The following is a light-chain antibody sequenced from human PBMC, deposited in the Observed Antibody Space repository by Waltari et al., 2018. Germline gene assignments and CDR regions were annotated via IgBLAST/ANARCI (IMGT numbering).Light chain of an antibody. CDR2: GRS. J-gene: IGLJ3*02. V-gene: IGLV1-40*01. CDR3: QSYDTSLSVV. Sequence: QSVLTQPPSVSGAPGQRVTISCTGSGSNIGAGYDVHWYQQLPRAAPKLPILGRSTRPVGVPDRVCVSTSGTSASLAITGLQAEDEADYYCQSYDTSLSVVFGGGTKLTVL. CDR1: GSNIGAGYD.